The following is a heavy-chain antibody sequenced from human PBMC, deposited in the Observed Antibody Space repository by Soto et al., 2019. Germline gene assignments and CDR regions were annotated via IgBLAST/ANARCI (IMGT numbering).Heavy chain of an antibody. D-gene: IGHD7-27*01. CDR1: GFTVSSNY. V-gene: IGHV3-53*01. CDR2: IYSDGST. J-gene: IGHJ4*02. CDR3: TRLHSGRVFDY. Sequence: GGSLRLSCAASGFTVSSNYMSWVRQAPGKGLEWVSVIYSDGSTYYADSVKGRFTISRDNSKNTLYLQMNGLRAEDTAVYYCTRLHSGRVFDYWGQGALVTVSS.